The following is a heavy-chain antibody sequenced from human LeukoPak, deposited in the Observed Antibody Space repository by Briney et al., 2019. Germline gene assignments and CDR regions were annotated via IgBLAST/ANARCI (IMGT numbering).Heavy chain of an antibody. J-gene: IGHJ3*02. CDR2: IWFDGNNK. CDR3: ASARPTSSWTAFDI. CDR1: GFTFSSYV. Sequence: AVGSLRLSCAASGFTFSSYVVHWVRQAPGKGLESVTIIWFDGNNKYYADSVKGRFTISRDNSKNTLYLQMNSLRAEDTAVYYCASARPTSSWTAFDIWGQGTMVTVSS. V-gene: IGHV3-33*01. D-gene: IGHD6-13*01.